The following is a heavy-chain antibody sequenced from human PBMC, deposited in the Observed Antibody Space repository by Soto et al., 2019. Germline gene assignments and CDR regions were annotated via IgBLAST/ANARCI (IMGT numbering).Heavy chain of an antibody. D-gene: IGHD3-10*01. CDR2: IYYSGST. CDR1: GGSISSYY. J-gene: IGHJ4*02. CDR3: ARGFKWFGELLFDY. Sequence: PSLTCTVSGGSISSYYWSWIRQPPGKGLEWIGYIYYSGSTNYNPSLKSRVTISVDTSKNQFSLKLSSVTAADTAVYYCARGFKWFGELLFDYWGQGTLVTVS. V-gene: IGHV4-59*01.